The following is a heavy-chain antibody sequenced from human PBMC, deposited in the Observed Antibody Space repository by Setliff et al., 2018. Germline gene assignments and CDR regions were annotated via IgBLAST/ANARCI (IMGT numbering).Heavy chain of an antibody. V-gene: IGHV4-39*07. CDR3: ARGRPPLVGDY. Sequence: SETLSLTCSVSGGPISSSRYSWGWIRQTPGKGLEWIGSIYYSGSTYYNPSLESRVTISVDTSKNQVSLKLSSMTAADTAVYYCARGRPPLVGDYWGQGTLVTVSS. CDR2: IYYSGST. D-gene: IGHD2-2*01. CDR1: GGPISSSRYS. J-gene: IGHJ4*02.